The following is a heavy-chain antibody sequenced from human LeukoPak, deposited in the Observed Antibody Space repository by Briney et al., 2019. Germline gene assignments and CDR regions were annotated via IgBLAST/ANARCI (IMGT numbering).Heavy chain of an antibody. CDR3: AKDWTYRGSSYLGFVSQGLPDY. CDR1: GFTFSSYG. CDR2: ITYDGSNK. J-gene: IGHJ4*02. D-gene: IGHD1-26*01. Sequence: PGGSLRLSCAASGFTFSSYGMRWVRQAPGKGLEWVGVITYDGSNKYYADSVNGRITISRDNSKHTLYLQMDRLRAEDTAGYCCAKDWTYRGSSYLGFVSQGLPDYWGQGTLVTVSS. V-gene: IGHV3-30*18.